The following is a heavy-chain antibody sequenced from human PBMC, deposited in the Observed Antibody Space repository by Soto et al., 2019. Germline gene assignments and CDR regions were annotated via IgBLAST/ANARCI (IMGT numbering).Heavy chain of an antibody. Sequence: LRLSCAASGFTFRDYYMSWIRQVPGKGLEWVSYISSRSSYTKYADAVKGRFTISRDNAKNSLYLQMNSLRAEDTAVYYCARVRGSETYYYDSSGYYGWGQGTPVTVSS. CDR1: GFTFRDYY. CDR3: ARVRGSETYYYDSSGYYG. V-gene: IGHV3-11*06. J-gene: IGHJ4*02. CDR2: ISSRSSYT. D-gene: IGHD3-22*01.